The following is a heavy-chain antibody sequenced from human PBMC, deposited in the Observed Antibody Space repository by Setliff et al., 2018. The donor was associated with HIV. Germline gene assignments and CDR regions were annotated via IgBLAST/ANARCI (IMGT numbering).Heavy chain of an antibody. Sequence: ASVKVSCKASGYSFINYGIAWVRQAPGQGLEWMGWISAYTGHTDYASRFLGRVTLTTDTSTSTAYMELRSLSSDDRALYFRGRARLQGSVTAVGPRDNCLDPWGQGTRVTVSS. V-gene: IGHV1-18*01. CDR3: GRARLQGSVTAVGPRDNCLDP. CDR2: ISAYTGHT. J-gene: IGHJ5*02. D-gene: IGHD2-21*02. CDR1: GYSFINYG.